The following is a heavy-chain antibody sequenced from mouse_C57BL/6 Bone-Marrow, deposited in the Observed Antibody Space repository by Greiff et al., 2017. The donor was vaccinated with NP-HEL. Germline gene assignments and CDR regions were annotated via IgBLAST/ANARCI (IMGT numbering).Heavy chain of an antibody. CDR2: ISDGGSYT. D-gene: IGHD2-4*01. J-gene: IGHJ3*01. Sequence: EVQLVESGGGLVKPGGSLKLSCAASGFTFSSYAMSWVRQTPEKRLEWVATISDGGSYTYYPDNVKGRFTISRDTAKNNLYLQMSHLKSEDTAMYYCARVGYYDYEGTGAWFAYWGQGTLVTVSA. V-gene: IGHV5-4*01. CDR3: ARVGYYDYEGTGAWFAY. CDR1: GFTFSSYA.